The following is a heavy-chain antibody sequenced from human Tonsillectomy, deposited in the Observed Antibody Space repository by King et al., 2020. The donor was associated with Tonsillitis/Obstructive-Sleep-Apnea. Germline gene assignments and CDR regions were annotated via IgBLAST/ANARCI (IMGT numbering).Heavy chain of an antibody. D-gene: IGHD1-26*01. CDR3: ARDLECELLEGFDY. CDR1: GFTFSSYA. J-gene: IGHJ4*02. CDR2: ISYDGSNK. V-gene: IGHV3-30*04. Sequence: VQLVESGGGVVQPGRSLRLSCAASGFTFSSYAMHWVRQAPGKGLEWVAVISYDGSNKYYADSVKGRFTISRDNSKNTLYLQMNSLRAEDTAVYYCARDLECELLEGFDYWGQGTLVTVSS.